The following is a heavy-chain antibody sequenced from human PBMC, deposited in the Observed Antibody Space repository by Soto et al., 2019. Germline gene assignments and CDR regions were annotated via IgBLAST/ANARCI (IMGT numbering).Heavy chain of an antibody. D-gene: IGHD1-20*01. CDR2: IYYSGST. CDR1: GGSISSGGYY. Sequence: SSETLSLTCTVSGGSISSGGYYWSWIRQHPGKGLEWIGYIYYSGSTYYNPSLKSRVTISVDTSKNQFSLKLSSVTAADTAVYYCARARVYNDYYYGMDVWGQGTTVTDS. CDR3: ARARVYNDYYYGMDV. V-gene: IGHV4-31*03. J-gene: IGHJ6*02.